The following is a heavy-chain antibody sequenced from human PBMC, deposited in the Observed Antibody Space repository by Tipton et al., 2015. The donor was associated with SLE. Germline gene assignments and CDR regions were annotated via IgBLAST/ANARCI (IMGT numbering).Heavy chain of an antibody. CDR2: IIPIFGTA. CDR1: GGTFNTYV. Sequence: QLVQSGPEVKKPGSSVKVSCKASGGTFNTYVVSWVRQAPGQGLEWMGGIIPIFGTANYAQDFQGRVTITADESTSTAYMELSSLRSEDTAVYYCATLETHNGAFDVWGQGTMVTVSS. V-gene: IGHV1-69*01. CDR3: ATLETHNGAFDV. D-gene: IGHD2-8*01. J-gene: IGHJ3*01.